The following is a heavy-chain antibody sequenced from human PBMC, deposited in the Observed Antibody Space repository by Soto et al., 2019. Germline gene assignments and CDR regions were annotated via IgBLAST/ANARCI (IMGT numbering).Heavy chain of an antibody. CDR2: INQSGST. Sequence: QVQLQQWGAGLLKPSETLSLTCAVYGGSFSGYYWSWIRQPPGKGLEWIGEINQSGSTNYNPSLKSRVTISVATSKNQFSLKLSSGTAADTAVYYCARTYSSSWSPFDYWGQGTLVTVSS. D-gene: IGHD6-13*01. J-gene: IGHJ4*02. CDR1: GGSFSGYY. CDR3: ARTYSSSWSPFDY. V-gene: IGHV4-34*01.